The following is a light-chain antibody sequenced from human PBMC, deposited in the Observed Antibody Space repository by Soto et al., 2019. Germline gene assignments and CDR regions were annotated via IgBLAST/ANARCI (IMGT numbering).Light chain of an antibody. CDR1: TADVPSSNF. Sequence: QSVLTQPASVSGSPGQSITISCTGFTADVPSSNFVSWYQHRPGEGPRLILYDVSHRPSSVSNRFSGSKAGDTASLTISGLQLEDVAEYYCTSYRKGPLYVFGSGTKVTVL. CDR2: DVS. J-gene: IGLJ1*01. CDR3: TSYRKGPLYV. V-gene: IGLV2-14*03.